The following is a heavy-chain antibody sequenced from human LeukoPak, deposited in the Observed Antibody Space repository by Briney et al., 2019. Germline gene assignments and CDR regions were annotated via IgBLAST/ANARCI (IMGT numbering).Heavy chain of an antibody. V-gene: IGHV1-24*01. CDR1: GYTLTELS. J-gene: IGHJ4*02. Sequence: ASVRVSCKVSGYTLTELSMHWVRQAPGKGREWMGGFDPEDGETIYAQKFQGRVTMTEDTSTDTAYMELSSLRSEDTAVYYCASRAAAGTYYFDYWGQGTLVTVSS. CDR3: ASRAAAGTYYFDY. CDR2: FDPEDGET. D-gene: IGHD6-13*01.